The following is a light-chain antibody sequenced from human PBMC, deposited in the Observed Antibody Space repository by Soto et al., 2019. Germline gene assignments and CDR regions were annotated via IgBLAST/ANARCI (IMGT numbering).Light chain of an antibody. CDR2: DAS. Sequence: EFVLTQSPGTLSLSPGERATLSCRASQTVRNNYLAWYQQKPGQAPRLLIYDASSRATGIPDRFSGGGSGTDFTLTISRLEPEDFAVYYCQQFSSSPTWTFGQGTKVDIK. CDR1: QTVRNNY. CDR3: QQFSSSPTWT. V-gene: IGKV3-20*01. J-gene: IGKJ1*01.